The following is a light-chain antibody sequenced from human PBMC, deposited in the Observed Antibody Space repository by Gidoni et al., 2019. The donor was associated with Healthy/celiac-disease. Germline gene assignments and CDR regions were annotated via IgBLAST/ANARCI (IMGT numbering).Light chain of an antibody. V-gene: IGKV3-20*01. CDR1: QSVSSSY. CDR2: GAS. Sequence: ELVLTQSPCTLSLSPGERATLSCRASQSVSSSYLAWDQQKPGQAPRPLIYGASSRATGIPDRLSGSGSGTDVTLTISRLETEDFAVYYCQQYGSAAPWTFGQXTKLEIK. CDR3: QQYGSAAPWT. J-gene: IGKJ2*02.